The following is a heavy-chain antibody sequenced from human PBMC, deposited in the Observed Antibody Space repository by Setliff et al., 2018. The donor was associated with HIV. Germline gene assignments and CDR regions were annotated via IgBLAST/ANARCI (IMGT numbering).Heavy chain of an antibody. CDR1: GGIFSNYA. J-gene: IGHJ2*01. CDR2: IIPIFGTA. Sequence: SVKVSCKASGGIFSNYAINWVRLAPGQGLEWMGGIIPIFGTADYAQRFQGRVTITADESTSTAYMELSSLRSADTAGYYCARDDHYYDSGSYYSDWYFDLWGRGTLVTVSS. CDR3: ARDDHYYDSGSYYSDWYFDL. D-gene: IGHD3-10*01. V-gene: IGHV1-69*13.